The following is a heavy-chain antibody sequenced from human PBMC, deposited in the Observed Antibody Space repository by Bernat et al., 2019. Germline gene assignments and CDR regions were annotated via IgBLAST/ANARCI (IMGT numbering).Heavy chain of an antibody. V-gene: IGHV3-53*01. CDR3: AREEYTRSSRHWYFDL. CDR2: IYTGGTT. CDR1: GFTVSSNY. D-gene: IGHD6-6*01. Sequence: EVQLVESGGGLIQPGGSLRLSCAASGFTVSSNYMSWVRQTPGKGLEWVSVIYTGGTTFYADSVQGRFTISRDLTKHPLYLQMHNLRAADTALYYCAREEYTRSSRHWYFDLWGRGTLVTVSS. J-gene: IGHJ2*01.